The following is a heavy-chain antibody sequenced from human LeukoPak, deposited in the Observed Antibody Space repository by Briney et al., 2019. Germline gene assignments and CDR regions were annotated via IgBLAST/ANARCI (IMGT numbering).Heavy chain of an antibody. CDR3: ARDVYDSSGYDY. CDR2: ISGSGNST. V-gene: IGHV3-23*01. CDR1: GFTFSSYA. Sequence: GGSLRLSCAASGFTFSSYAMSWVRQAPGKGLEWVSAISGSGNSTYYADSVKGRFTISRDNSKNTLYLQMNSLRAEDTAVYYCARDVYDSSGYDYWGQGTLVTVSS. D-gene: IGHD3-22*01. J-gene: IGHJ4*02.